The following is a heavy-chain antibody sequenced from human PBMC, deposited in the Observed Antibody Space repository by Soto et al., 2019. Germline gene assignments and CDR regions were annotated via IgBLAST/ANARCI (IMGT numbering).Heavy chain of an antibody. CDR1: GSTFSNYG. D-gene: IGHD3-16*01. V-gene: IGHV3-33*01. CDR3: ARDGGSHGPSYFDS. Sequence: VQLVESGGGVVQPGTSLRLSCVASGSTFSNYGMHWVRQAPGKGPQWVAVIWYDGSNKSYGESVKGRFTISRENSNNTLYLDINSLRAEDTAVYYCARDGGSHGPSYFDSWGQGSLVIVSS. J-gene: IGHJ4*02. CDR2: IWYDGSNK.